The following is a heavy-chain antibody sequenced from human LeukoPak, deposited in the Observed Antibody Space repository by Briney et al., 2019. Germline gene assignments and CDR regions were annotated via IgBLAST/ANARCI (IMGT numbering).Heavy chain of an antibody. CDR3: ARDRNSSPNWFDP. CDR2: ISGSGGTM. Sequence: GGSLRLSCAASGFTFSSYAMSWVRQAPGKGLEWVSGISGSGGTMYYADSVKGRFTISRDNSKNTLYLQMNSLRAEGTAIFYCARDRNSSPNWFDPWGQGTLVTVSS. CDR1: GFTFSSYA. J-gene: IGHJ5*02. D-gene: IGHD6-13*01. V-gene: IGHV3-23*01.